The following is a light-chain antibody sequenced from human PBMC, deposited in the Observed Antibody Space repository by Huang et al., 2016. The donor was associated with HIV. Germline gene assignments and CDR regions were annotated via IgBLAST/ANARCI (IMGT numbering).Light chain of an antibody. Sequence: EVVMTQSPNTLSVSPGERATLSCRASQSISSNLAWYQQKPGQAPRLLIYRASARAAGVPARFSGSGSGTEFTLTISSLQSEDFAIYYCQQYNNGPPLTFGGGTKVEI. J-gene: IGKJ4*01. CDR2: RAS. V-gene: IGKV3-15*01. CDR1: QSISSN. CDR3: QQYNNGPPLT.